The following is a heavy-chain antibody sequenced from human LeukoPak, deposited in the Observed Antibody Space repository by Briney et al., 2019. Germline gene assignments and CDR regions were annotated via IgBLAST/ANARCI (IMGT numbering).Heavy chain of an antibody. CDR3: ARNVENIVVVPAASQVPYYYYYGMDV. CDR2: IYTSGST. Sequence: SETLSLTCTVSGGSISSYYWSWIRQPAGKGLEWIGRIYTSGSTNYNPSLKSRVTMSVDTSKNQFSLKLSSVTAADTAVYYCARNVENIVVVPAASQVPYYYYYGMDVWGQGTTVTVSS. V-gene: IGHV4-4*07. D-gene: IGHD2-2*01. J-gene: IGHJ6*02. CDR1: GGSISSYY.